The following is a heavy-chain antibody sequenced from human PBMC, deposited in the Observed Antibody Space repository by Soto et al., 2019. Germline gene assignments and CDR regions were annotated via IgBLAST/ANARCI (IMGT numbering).Heavy chain of an antibody. J-gene: IGHJ4*02. Sequence: LRLSCAASGYTFSSYVMTWVRQAPGKGLEWVSSISGVGTSKFYADSVKGRFTISRDNSKNILYLQMDSLRAEDTAVYYCTKDLVTTITTLGHWGQGTLVTVSS. V-gene: IGHV3-23*01. CDR2: ISGVGTSK. D-gene: IGHD4-17*01. CDR1: GYTFSSYV. CDR3: TKDLVTTITTLGH.